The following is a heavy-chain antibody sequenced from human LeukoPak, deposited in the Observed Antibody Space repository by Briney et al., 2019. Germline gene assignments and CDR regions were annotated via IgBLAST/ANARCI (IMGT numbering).Heavy chain of an antibody. V-gene: IGHV1-2*02. Sequence: ASVKVSCKASGYTFTGYYMHWVRQAPGQGLEWMGWINPNSGGTNYAQKFQGRVTMTRDTSISTAYMELSRLRYDDTAVYYCARAVEDGSGSLQYNWFDPWGQGTLVTVSS. D-gene: IGHD3-10*01. CDR1: GYTFTGYY. CDR2: INPNSGGT. CDR3: ARAVEDGSGSLQYNWFDP. J-gene: IGHJ5*02.